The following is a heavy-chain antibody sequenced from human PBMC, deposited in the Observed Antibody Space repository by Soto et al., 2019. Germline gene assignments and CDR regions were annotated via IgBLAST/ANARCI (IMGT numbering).Heavy chain of an antibody. Sequence: AETLSLTCTVSGVSISSSSYYWGWIRQPPGKGLEWIGSIYYSRSTYYTPSLKTRVTISVDPSKNQFSLKLSSVTAADMAVYYCPRYNKPAYAFWSGYGGEYYGMDVCGQGTTVTVSS. CDR3: PRYNKPAYAFWSGYGGEYYGMDV. V-gene: IGHV4-39*01. D-gene: IGHD3-3*01. J-gene: IGHJ6*02. CDR2: IYYSRST. CDR1: GVSISSSSYY.